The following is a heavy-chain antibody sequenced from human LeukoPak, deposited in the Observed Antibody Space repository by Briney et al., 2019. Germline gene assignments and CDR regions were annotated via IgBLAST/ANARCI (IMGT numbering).Heavy chain of an antibody. J-gene: IGHJ4*02. CDR2: IYYSRST. CDR1: GGSISSYY. Sequence: RSSETLSLTCTVSGGSISSYYWSWIRQPPGKGLEWIGYIYYSRSTNYNSSLKSRVPISVDTSKNQFSLKLSSVTAADTAVYYCASNSGSYYSRFDYWGQGTLVTVSS. V-gene: IGHV4-59*08. D-gene: IGHD1-26*01. CDR3: ASNSGSYYSRFDY.